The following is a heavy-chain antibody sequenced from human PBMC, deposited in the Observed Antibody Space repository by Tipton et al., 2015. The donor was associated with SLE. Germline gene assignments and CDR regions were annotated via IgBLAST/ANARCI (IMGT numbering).Heavy chain of an antibody. V-gene: IGHV4-4*08. CDR2: IYSSGGT. CDR3: ARGNYDFRGRTFDI. J-gene: IGHJ3*02. CDR1: GGSISSYY. Sequence: TLSLTCTVSGGSISSYYWSWIRQTQGKGLEWIGYIYSSGGTDYNPSLKRRLTISVETSKNQFSLKLTSVTAADTAVYYCARGNYDFRGRTFDIWGQGTMVTVSS. D-gene: IGHD3-3*01.